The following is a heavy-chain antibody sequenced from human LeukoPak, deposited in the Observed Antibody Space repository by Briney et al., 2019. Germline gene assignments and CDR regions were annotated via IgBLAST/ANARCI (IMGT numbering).Heavy chain of an antibody. Sequence: GASVKVSCKASGYTFTSYGISWVRQAPGQGLEWMGWISAYNGNTNYAQKLQGRVTMTTDTSTSTAYMELRSLRSDDTAVYYCARRRSGSLTGTTSPWFDPWGQGTLVTVSS. J-gene: IGHJ5*02. D-gene: IGHD1-20*01. CDR2: ISAYNGNT. V-gene: IGHV1-18*01. CDR3: ARRRSGSLTGTTSPWFDP. CDR1: GYTFTSYG.